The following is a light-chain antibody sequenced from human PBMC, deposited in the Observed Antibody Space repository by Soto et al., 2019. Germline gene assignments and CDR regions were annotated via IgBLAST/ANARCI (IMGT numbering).Light chain of an antibody. CDR1: NSNIGSNT. J-gene: IGLJ2*01. Sequence: QSVLTQPPSASGTPGQRVTISCSGSNSNIGSNTVNWYQQLPGTAPKLLIYNNYQRPSRVPDPISGFKSGTSASLAISGLQSEDEAAYYCAAWDDSLKAVTFGGGTKLTVL. CDR2: NNY. CDR3: AAWDDSLKAVT. V-gene: IGLV1-44*01.